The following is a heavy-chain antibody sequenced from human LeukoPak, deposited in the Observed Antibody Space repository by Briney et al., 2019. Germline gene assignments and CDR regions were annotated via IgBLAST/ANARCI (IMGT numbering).Heavy chain of an antibody. CDR3: ARDRSYNMDV. V-gene: IGHV3-74*01. J-gene: IGHJ6*02. D-gene: IGHD1-26*01. CDR2: INGDGSGT. Sequence: PGGSLRLSCAASGFTFSSYWMHWVRQAPGKGLVWVSRINGDGSGTNYADSVKGRFTISRDNAKNTLYLQMNSLRAEDTGVYYCARDRSYNMDVWGQGTTVTVSS. CDR1: GFTFSSYW.